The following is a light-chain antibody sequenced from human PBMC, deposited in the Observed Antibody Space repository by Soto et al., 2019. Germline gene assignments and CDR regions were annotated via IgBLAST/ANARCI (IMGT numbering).Light chain of an antibody. CDR3: QQLISYPRT. V-gene: IGKV1-9*01. Sequence: DIQLTQSPSFLSASVGDRLTITCRASQGISSYLAWYQQKPGKAPNLLIYAASTLQTGVPSRFSGSGSGTGFTLTINSLQPEDFANYYCQQLISYPRTFGGGTKVEIK. J-gene: IGKJ4*01. CDR1: QGISSY. CDR2: AAS.